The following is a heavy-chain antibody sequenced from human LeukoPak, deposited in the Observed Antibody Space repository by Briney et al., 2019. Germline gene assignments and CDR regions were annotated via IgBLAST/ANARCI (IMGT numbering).Heavy chain of an antibody. V-gene: IGHV3-53*01. Sequence: PGGSLRLSCAASGFSVSSNFMSWVRQAPGKGLEWVSIIYSGGSTYYADSVKGRFTISRDNSKNTLYLQMNSLRAEDTAVYYCARHLSGDDIWGQGTMVTVSS. CDR3: ARHLSGDDI. CDR2: IYSGGST. D-gene: IGHD4-17*01. J-gene: IGHJ3*02. CDR1: GFSVSSNF.